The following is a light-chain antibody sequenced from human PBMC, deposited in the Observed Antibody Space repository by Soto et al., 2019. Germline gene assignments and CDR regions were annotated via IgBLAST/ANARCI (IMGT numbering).Light chain of an antibody. J-gene: IGLJ7*01. Sequence: QSVLTQPPSVSAAPGQKVTISCSGGSSNIGINSVSWYQQLPEAAPKLLIFGNNKRPSGIPDRFSASKSGASATLGITGLQAGDEAHYYCAAWDSFLSSGVFGGGTQLTVL. CDR2: GNN. CDR1: SSNIGINS. CDR3: AAWDSFLSSGV. V-gene: IGLV1-51*01.